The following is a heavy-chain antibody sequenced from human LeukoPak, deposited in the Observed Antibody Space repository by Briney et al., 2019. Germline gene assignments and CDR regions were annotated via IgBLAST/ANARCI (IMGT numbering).Heavy chain of an antibody. Sequence: QPGGSLRLSCAASGFTFSSYAMSWVRQAPGKGLEWVSAISGSGGSTYYADSVKGRFTISRDNSKNTLYLQMNSLRAEDTAVYYCAKDLPPTTVTTYLVWDVWGRGTTVTVSS. CDR2: ISGSGGST. D-gene: IGHD4-17*01. V-gene: IGHV3-23*01. CDR1: GFTFSSYA. J-gene: IGHJ6*02. CDR3: AKDLPPTTVTTYLVWDV.